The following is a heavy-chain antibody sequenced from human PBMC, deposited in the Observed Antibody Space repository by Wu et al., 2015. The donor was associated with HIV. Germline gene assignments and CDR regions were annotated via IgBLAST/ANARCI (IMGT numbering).Heavy chain of an antibody. CDR2: LIPMYGTA. CDR1: GATFTSYA. D-gene: IGHD5-18*01. Sequence: QVQLLQSGAEVKNPGSSVRVSCKASGATFTSYALSWVRQAPGQGLEWMGRLIPMYGTANYAQKFQGRVTITADESTSTAYTDVSSLRSDDTAVYYCAGGGGRTSMDPFDFWGQGTLVTVSS. J-gene: IGHJ4*02. V-gene: IGHV1-69*13. CDR3: AGGGGRTSMDPFDF.